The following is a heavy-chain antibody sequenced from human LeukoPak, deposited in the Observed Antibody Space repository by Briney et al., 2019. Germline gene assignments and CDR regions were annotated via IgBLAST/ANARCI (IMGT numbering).Heavy chain of an antibody. Sequence: PGDSLRLSCAASGFSFNIYAMSWVRQAPGKGLEWVAAIDRSGGSTFYADSVKGRYTISKDHSKNTLYLQINSLRVDDTAIYYGARGSHGEHDSWGQGTLVTVSS. CDR2: IDRSGGST. CDR3: ARGSHGEHDS. CDR1: GFSFNIYA. J-gene: IGHJ5*01. D-gene: IGHD4-17*01. V-gene: IGHV3-23*01.